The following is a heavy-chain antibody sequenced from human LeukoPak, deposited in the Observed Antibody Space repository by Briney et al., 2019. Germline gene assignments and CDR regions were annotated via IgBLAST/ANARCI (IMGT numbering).Heavy chain of an antibody. CDR1: GFTFRSYS. CDR3: ASAPLGSTRP. Sequence: GGSLRLSCAASGFTFRSYSMNWVRQAPGKGLEWVSSISSSTSHTHYADSVKGRFTISRDNAKNSMYLQMNSLRAEDTAVYYCASAPLGSTRPWGQGTLVTVSS. CDR2: ISSSTSHT. V-gene: IGHV3-21*01. J-gene: IGHJ5*02. D-gene: IGHD1-26*01.